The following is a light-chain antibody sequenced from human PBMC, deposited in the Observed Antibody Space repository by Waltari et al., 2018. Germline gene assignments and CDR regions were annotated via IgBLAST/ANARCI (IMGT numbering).Light chain of an antibody. Sequence: DIQMTQSPSSLSASAGDSVTITCRASQGINNYLAWFQQKPGKAPKSLIYAASHLQRGVPSRFSGSGSGSDFTLTIGGLQPEDSATYYCQQYINKPFTFGQGTRLEI. J-gene: IGKJ5*01. CDR1: QGINNY. CDR3: QQYINKPFT. CDR2: AAS. V-gene: IGKV1-16*01.